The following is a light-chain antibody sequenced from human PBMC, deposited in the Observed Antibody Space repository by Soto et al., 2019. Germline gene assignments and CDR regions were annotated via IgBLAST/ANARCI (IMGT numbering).Light chain of an antibody. CDR2: GNS. Sequence: QSVLTQPPSVSGAPGQRVTISCTGSSSNIGAGYDVHWYQQLPGTAPKLLIYGNSNRPSGVPDRFSGSKSGTSASLAITGLRAGDGAVYYCQSYESSLSLVFGGGTKVTVL. V-gene: IGLV1-40*01. CDR1: SSNIGAGYD. CDR3: QSYESSLSLV. J-gene: IGLJ2*01.